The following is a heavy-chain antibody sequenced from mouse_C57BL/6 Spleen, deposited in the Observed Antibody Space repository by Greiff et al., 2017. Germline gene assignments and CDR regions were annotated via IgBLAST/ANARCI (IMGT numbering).Heavy chain of an antibody. D-gene: IGHD2-4*01. J-gene: IGHJ3*01. V-gene: IGHV1-53*01. CDR2: INPSNGGT. CDR1: AYTFTSYW. Sequence: QVQLQQSGTELVKPGASVKLSCKASAYTFTSYWMHWVKQRPGQGLEWIGNINPSNGGTNYNEKFKSKATLTVDKSSSTAYMQLSSLTSVDSAVXYCAGEGYYDYDGPFAYWGQGTLVTVSA. CDR3: AGEGYYDYDGPFAY.